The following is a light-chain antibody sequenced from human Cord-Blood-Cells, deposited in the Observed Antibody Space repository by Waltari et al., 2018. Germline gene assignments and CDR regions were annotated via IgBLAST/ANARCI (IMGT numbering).Light chain of an antibody. V-gene: IGLV3-1*01. CDR2: QDS. CDR1: KLGGEY. Sequence: SYELTQPPSVSVSPGQTASITYPGDKLGGEYACWQQQKAGQPPVLVIYQDSKRPAGVPGRVAGSSSGNSATLTMSWSEAMDEGDYDCQAWDSRTVVVGGGTRLTVL. J-gene: IGLJ2*01. CDR3: QAWDSRTVV.